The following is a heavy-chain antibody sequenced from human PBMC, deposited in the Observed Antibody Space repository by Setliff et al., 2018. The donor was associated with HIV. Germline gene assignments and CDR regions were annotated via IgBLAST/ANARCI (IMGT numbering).Heavy chain of an antibody. J-gene: IGHJ4*02. D-gene: IGHD3-22*01. V-gene: IGHV4-34*01. CDR2: INRGGST. CDR1: GGSFSDYY. Sequence: SETLSLTCAVYGGSFSDYYWSWIRQPPGKGLEWIGVINRGGSTNYNPSLKSRVTISLDTSKRQFSLKLSSVTAADTAVYYCARALGYYYDSSGYVDYWSQGTLVTVSS. CDR3: ARALGYYYDSSGYVDY.